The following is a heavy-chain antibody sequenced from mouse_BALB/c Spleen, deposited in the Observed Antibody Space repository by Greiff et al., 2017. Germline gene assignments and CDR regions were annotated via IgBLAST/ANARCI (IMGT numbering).Heavy chain of an antibody. V-gene: IGHV5-6-4*01. CDR1: GFTFSSYT. CDR3: TRDRGYGSSYVWYFDV. D-gene: IGHD1-1*01. J-gene: IGHJ1*01. Sequence: EVKVVESGGGLVKPGGSLKLSCAASGFTFSSYTMSWVRQTPEKRLEWVATISSGGSYTYYPDSVKGRFTISRDNAKNTLYLQMSSLKSEDTAMYYCTRDRGYGSSYVWYFDVWGAGTTVTVSS. CDR2: ISSGGSYT.